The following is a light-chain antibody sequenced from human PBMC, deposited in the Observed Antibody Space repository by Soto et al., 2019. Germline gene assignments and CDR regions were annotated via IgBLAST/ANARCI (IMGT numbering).Light chain of an antibody. CDR3: QHYDVGPLT. CDR2: DAS. J-gene: IGKJ1*01. CDR1: QSVSSH. Sequence: EIVLTQSPASLSVSPGGGATLSCRASQSVSSHLAWYQQKPGQGPRLLIYDASTRATGIPARFSGSGSGTEFTLTISSLQSEDFGVYYCQHYDVGPLTFGQGTKVDIK. V-gene: IGKV3-15*01.